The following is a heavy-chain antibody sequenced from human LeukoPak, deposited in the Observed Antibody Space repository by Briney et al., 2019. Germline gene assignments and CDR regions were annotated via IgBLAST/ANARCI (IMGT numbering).Heavy chain of an antibody. J-gene: IGHJ4*02. CDR3: ATQFGDYYDSSGYERNFDY. CDR2: IYYSGST. V-gene: IGHV4-39*01. D-gene: IGHD3-22*01. CDR1: GGSISSSSYY. Sequence: SETLSLTCTVSGGSISSSSYYWGWIRQPPGKGLEWIGSIYYSGSTYYNPSLKSRVTISVDTSKNQFSLKLSSVTAADTSVYYCATQFGDYYDSSGYERNFDYWGQGTLVTVSS.